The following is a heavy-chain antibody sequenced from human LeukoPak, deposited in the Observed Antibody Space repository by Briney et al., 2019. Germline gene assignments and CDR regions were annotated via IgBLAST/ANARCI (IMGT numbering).Heavy chain of an antibody. D-gene: IGHD5-12*01. CDR3: VRDRSHSGSEVPFDY. V-gene: IGHV4-39*07. CDR2: IYYSGSA. J-gene: IGHJ4*02. CDR1: GGSISSSSYY. Sequence: TSETLSLTCTVSGGSISSSSYYWGWIRQPPGKGLEWIGSIYYSGSAYYNPSLKSRVTISVDTSKNQFSLKLSSVTAADTAVYYCVRDRSHSGSEVPFDYWGQGTLVTVSS.